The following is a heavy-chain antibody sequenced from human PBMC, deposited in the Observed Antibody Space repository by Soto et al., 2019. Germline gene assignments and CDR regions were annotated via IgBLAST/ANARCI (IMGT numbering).Heavy chain of an antibody. V-gene: IGHV7-4-1*01. J-gene: IGHJ6*02. CDR2: INTNTGNP. D-gene: IGHD2-2*02. CDR3: ARALRYCSSTSCYRYYGMDV. CDR1: GYTFTSYA. Sequence: ASVKVSCKASGYTFTSYAMNRVRQAPGQGLEWMGWINTNTGNPTYAQGFTGRFVFSLDTSVSTAYLQICSLKAEDAAVYYCARALRYCSSTSCYRYYGMDVWGQGTTVTVSS.